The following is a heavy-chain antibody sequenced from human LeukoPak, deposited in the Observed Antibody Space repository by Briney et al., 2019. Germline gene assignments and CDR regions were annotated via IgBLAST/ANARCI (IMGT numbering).Heavy chain of an antibody. CDR1: GFTLSTNA. Sequence: GGSLRLSCLTSGFTLSTNAMSWVRQAPGKGLEWITGISGSGASTYYADSVKGRFTISRDDSRNTLYLQMNSLRGDDTAVYYCAKDVGKWESLHFFDYWGQGTLVTVSS. V-gene: IGHV3-23*01. D-gene: IGHD1-26*01. J-gene: IGHJ4*02. CDR2: ISGSGAST. CDR3: AKDVGKWESLHFFDY.